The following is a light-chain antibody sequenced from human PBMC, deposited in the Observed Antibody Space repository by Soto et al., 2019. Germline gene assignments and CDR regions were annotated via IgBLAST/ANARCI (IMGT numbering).Light chain of an antibody. CDR1: QSVLYSSNNKNY. V-gene: IGKV4-1*01. Sequence: DIVMTQSPYSLAVSLGERATINCKSSQSVLYSSNNKNYLVWYQQKPGQPPKLXLYWASTRESGVPDRFSGSGYGTDFNLTISSLQAEDVAVYYCQQYYSTPLTFGGGTKVDIK. CDR3: QQYYSTPLT. CDR2: WAS. J-gene: IGKJ4*01.